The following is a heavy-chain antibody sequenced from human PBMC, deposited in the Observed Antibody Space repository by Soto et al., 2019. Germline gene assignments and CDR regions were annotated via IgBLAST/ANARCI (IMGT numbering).Heavy chain of an antibody. J-gene: IGHJ5*02. V-gene: IGHV4-31*03. CDR1: GGSISSSSYS. CDR3: ARLGYDSSGYPSWFDP. CDR2: VYFSGNT. Sequence: SETLSLSCTVSGGSISSSSYSWSWIRQHPGKGLEWIGYVYFSGNTDYNPSLKSRVTISVDTSKKQFSLRLTSVTVADTAVYYCARLGYDSSGYPSWFDPWGQGTLVTVSS. D-gene: IGHD3-22*01.